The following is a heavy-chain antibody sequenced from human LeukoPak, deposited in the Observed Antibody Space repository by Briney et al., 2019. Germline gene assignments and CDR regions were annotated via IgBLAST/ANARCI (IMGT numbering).Heavy chain of an antibody. V-gene: IGHV4-34*01. CDR3: ARGQGGELRVPRY. Sequence: SETLSLTCAVYGGSFSGYYWSWIRQPPGKGLEWIGEINHSGSTNYNPSLKSRVTISVDTSKNQFSLKLSSVTAADTAVYYCARGQGGELRVPRYWGQGTLVTVSS. CDR1: GGSFSGYY. J-gene: IGHJ4*02. D-gene: IGHD1-26*01. CDR2: INHSGST.